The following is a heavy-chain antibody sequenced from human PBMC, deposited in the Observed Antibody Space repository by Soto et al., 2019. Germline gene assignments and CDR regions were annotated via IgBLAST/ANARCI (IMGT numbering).Heavy chain of an antibody. CDR2: IRSKGHNYAT. J-gene: IGHJ4*02. CDR1: GFAFSGSA. D-gene: IGHD1-1*01. CDR3: TTSNLGVDF. Sequence: PGGSLRLSCAASGFAFSGSAMYWVRQASGKGPEWVGRIRSKGHNYATEYAASVKGRFTISRDDSKNTLYLQMTSLTPDDTGVYYCTTSNLGVDFWGPGTLVTVSS. V-gene: IGHV3-73*01.